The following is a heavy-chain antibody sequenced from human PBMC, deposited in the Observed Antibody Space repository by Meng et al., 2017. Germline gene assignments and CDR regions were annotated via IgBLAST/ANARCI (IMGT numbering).Heavy chain of an antibody. J-gene: IGHJ2*01. CDR1: GGTISSYA. D-gene: IGHD3-22*01. Sequence: QWEMGQAGAELKNPGCSVKVFCKASGGTISSYAISWVRQAPGQGLEWMGGIIPIFGTANYAQKFQGRVTITADESTSTAYMELSSLRSEDTAVYYCARHYYYDSSGYYSTWYFDLWGRGTLVTVSS. V-gene: IGHV1-69*01. CDR3: ARHYYYDSSGYYSTWYFDL. CDR2: IIPIFGTA.